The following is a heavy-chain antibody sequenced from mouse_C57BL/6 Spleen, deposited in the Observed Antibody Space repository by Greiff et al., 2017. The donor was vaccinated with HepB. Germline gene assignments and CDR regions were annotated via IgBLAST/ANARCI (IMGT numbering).Heavy chain of an antibody. J-gene: IGHJ4*01. V-gene: IGHV1-62-2*01. Sequence: VQLVESGAELVKPGASVKLSCKASGYTFTEYTIHWVKQRSGQGLEWIGWFYPGSGSIKYNEKFKDKATLTADKSSSTVYMELSRLTSEDSAVYFCARHEVEDYDVGYAMDYWGQGTSVTVSS. CDR3: ARHEVEDYDVGYAMDY. CDR2: FYPGSGSI. D-gene: IGHD2-4*01. CDR1: GYTFTEYT.